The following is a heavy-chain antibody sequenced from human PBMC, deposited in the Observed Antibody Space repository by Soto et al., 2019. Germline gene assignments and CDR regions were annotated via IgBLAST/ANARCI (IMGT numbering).Heavy chain of an antibody. CDR1: GGSISSYY. V-gene: IGHV4-4*07. J-gene: IGHJ6*02. Sequence: QVQLQESGPGLVKPSETLSLTCTVSGGSISSYYWSWIRQPAGKGLEWIGRIYTSGSTNYNPSLKSRVTMSVDTSKNQFSLKLSSVTAADTAVYYCARMEVEVGVAAAVYYYGMDVWGQGTTVTVSS. D-gene: IGHD6-13*01. CDR2: IYTSGST. CDR3: ARMEVEVGVAAAVYYYGMDV.